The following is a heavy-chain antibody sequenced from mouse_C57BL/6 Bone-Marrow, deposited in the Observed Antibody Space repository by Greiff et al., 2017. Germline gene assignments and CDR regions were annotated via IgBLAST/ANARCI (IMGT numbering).Heavy chain of an antibody. V-gene: IGHV10-1*01. Sequence: EVKLMESGGGLVQPKGSLKLSCAASGFSFNTYAMNWVRQAPGKGLEWVARIRSKSNNYATYYADSVKDRFTISRDDSESMLYLQMNNLKTEDTAMYYCVRHDWEGDYWGQGTTLTVSS. D-gene: IGHD4-1*01. CDR3: VRHDWEGDY. CDR1: GFSFNTYA. CDR2: IRSKSNNYAT. J-gene: IGHJ2*01.